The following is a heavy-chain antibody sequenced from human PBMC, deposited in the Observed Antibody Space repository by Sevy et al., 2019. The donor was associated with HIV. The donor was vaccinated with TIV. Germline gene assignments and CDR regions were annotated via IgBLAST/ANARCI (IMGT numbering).Heavy chain of an antibody. CDR2: ISSSGSTI. Sequence: GSLRLSCAASGFTFSSYEMNWVRQAPGKGLEWVSYISSSGSTIYYADSVKGRFTISRDNAKNSLYLQMNSLRAEDTAVYYCARDPYVWGSYQMGDAFDIWGQGTMVTVSS. CDR3: ARDPYVWGSYQMGDAFDI. V-gene: IGHV3-48*03. CDR1: GFTFSSYE. J-gene: IGHJ3*02. D-gene: IGHD3-16*02.